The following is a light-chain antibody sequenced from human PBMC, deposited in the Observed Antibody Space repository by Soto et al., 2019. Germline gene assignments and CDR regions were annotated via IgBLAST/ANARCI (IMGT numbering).Light chain of an antibody. CDR1: QGIRND. Sequence: AIQMTQSPSSLSASVGDRVTITCRASQGIRNDLGWYQQKPGKAPKLLIYSASSLPSGVPSRFSGSGSGTDFTLTISSLHPEDFATYYCLHDYEFPFTFGPGTRVDIK. CDR2: SAS. CDR3: LHDYEFPFT. J-gene: IGKJ3*01. V-gene: IGKV1-6*01.